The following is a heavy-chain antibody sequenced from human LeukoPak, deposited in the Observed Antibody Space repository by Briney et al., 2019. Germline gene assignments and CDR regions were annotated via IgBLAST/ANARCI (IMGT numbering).Heavy chain of an antibody. CDR3: ARGVRWLQLSYFDY. V-gene: IGHV4-31*02. CDR1: GFTVSSNY. CDR2: IYYSGST. D-gene: IGHD5-24*01. J-gene: IGHJ4*02. Sequence: LRLSCAASGFTVSSNYMSWIRQHPGKGLEWIGYIYYSGSTYYNPSLKSRVTISVDTSKNQFSLKLSSVTAADTAVYYCARGVRWLQLSYFDYWGQGTLVTVSS.